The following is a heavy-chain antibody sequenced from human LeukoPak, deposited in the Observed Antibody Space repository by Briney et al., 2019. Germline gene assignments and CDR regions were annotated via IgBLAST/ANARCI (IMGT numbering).Heavy chain of an antibody. CDR1: GFSLSTSGVG. Sequence: SGPTLVNPTQTLTLTCTFSGFSLSTSGVGVGWIRQPPGKALEWLAVIYWDNDKRYSPSLKSRLTIAKDTSNNNVVLMTNMDPADTATYYCAHRRPGKINGWDNSYFDNWALGTLVTVSS. V-gene: IGHV2-5*02. CDR3: AHRRPGKINGWDNSYFDN. D-gene: IGHD1/OR15-1a*01. J-gene: IGHJ4*02. CDR2: IYWDNDK.